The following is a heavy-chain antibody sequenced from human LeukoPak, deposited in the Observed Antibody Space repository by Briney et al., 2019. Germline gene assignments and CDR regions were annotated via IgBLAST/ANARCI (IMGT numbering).Heavy chain of an antibody. D-gene: IGHD6-19*01. J-gene: IGHJ4*02. Sequence: GGSLRLSSAASGFTSSSYAMHWVRQAPGKGLEWVAVISYDGSNKYYADSVKGRFTISRDTSKNTLYLQMNSLRAEDTTVYYCARESSGRGVFDYWGQGTLVTVSS. CDR3: ARESSGRGVFDY. V-gene: IGHV3-30*04. CDR2: ISYDGSNK. CDR1: GFTSSSYA.